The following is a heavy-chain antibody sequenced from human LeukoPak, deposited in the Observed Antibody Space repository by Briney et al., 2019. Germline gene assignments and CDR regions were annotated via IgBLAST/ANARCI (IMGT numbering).Heavy chain of an antibody. J-gene: IGHJ6*02. CDR3: ARDRYCSSTSCSYYYYYYGMDV. CDR1: GGSISSYY. V-gene: IGHV4-4*07. Sequence: PSETLSLTCTVSGGSISSYYWSWIRQPAGKGLEWIGRIYTSGSTNYNPSLKRRVTMSVDTSKNQFSLKLSPVTAADTAVYYCARDRYCSSTSCSYYYYYYGMDVWGQGTTVTVSS. D-gene: IGHD2-2*01. CDR2: IYTSGST.